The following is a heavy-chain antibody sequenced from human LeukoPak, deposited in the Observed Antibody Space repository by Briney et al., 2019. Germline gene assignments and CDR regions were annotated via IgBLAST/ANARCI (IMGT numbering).Heavy chain of an antibody. D-gene: IGHD1-20*01. V-gene: IGHV3-23*01. CDR1: GFTFSSYS. CDR2: ISSSGGST. Sequence: GGSLRLSCAASGFTFSSYSMNWVRQAPGKGLEWVSAISSSGGSTDYTDSVKGRFTISRDNSKNTLYLQMNSLRAEDTAVYYCAKKMSITAASQVDYWGQGTLVTVSS. J-gene: IGHJ4*02. CDR3: AKKMSITAASQVDY.